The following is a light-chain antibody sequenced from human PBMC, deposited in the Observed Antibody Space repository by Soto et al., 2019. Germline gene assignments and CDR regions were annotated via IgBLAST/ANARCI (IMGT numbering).Light chain of an antibody. J-gene: IGKJ1*01. CDR2: GAS. CDR1: QSLNARY. CDR3: QQFHISRT. V-gene: IGKV3-20*01. Sequence: EIVLTHSPGTLSLSPVERATLSCRSSQSLNARYLAWYQVKPGQAPRLLFYGASSRATGIPDRFIGSGSGTDFTLTITGLEPEDFAVYYCQQFHISRTFGQGTKVDIK.